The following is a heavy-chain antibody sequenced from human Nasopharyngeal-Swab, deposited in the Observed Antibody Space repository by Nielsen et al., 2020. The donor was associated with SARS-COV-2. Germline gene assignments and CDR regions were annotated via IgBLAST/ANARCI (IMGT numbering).Heavy chain of an antibody. D-gene: IGHD5-12*01. Sequence: GGSLRFSCVASGFTFNSHGMHWVRQAPGKGLEWVAVISFDGSKKYYADSVKGRFTISRDSSKNTLYLQMNSLRAEDTAVYYCARDTSVDIVLLYYGMDVWGQGTTVTVSS. CDR2: ISFDGSKK. CDR1: GFTFNSHG. J-gene: IGHJ6*02. V-gene: IGHV3-30*03. CDR3: ARDTSVDIVLLYYGMDV.